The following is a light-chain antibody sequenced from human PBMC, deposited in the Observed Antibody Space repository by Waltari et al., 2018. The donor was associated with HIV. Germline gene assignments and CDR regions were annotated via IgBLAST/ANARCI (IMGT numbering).Light chain of an antibody. CDR2: EVS. CDR3: GSYTSSSTWV. CDR1: SSDVGSYNR. J-gene: IGLJ3*02. Sequence: QSALTQPPSVSGSPGQSVTISCTGTSSDVGSYNRFSWYQQPPGTAPKLMIYEVSNRPSGVPDRFSGSKSGNTASLTISGLQAEDEADYYCGSYTSSSTWVFGGGTKLTVL. V-gene: IGLV2-18*02.